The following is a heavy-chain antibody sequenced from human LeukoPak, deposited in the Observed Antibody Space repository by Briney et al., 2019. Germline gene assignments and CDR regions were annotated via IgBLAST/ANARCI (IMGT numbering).Heavy chain of an antibody. CDR3: ARGLTGGTTVVTSMPFDY. J-gene: IGHJ4*02. D-gene: IGHD4-23*01. V-gene: IGHV3-21*01. Sequence: GGSLRLSCAASGFTFSSYSMNWVRQAPGKGLEWVSSISSSSSYIYYADSVKGRFTISRDNAKNSLYLQMNSLRAEDTAVYYCARGLTGGTTVVTSMPFDYWGQGTLVTVSS. CDR1: GFTFSSYS. CDR2: ISSSSSYI.